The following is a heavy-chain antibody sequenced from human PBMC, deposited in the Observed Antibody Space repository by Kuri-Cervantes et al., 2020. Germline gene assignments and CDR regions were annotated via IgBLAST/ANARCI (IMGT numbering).Heavy chain of an antibody. CDR2: IPYDGSIK. J-gene: IGHJ4*02. D-gene: IGHD5-18*01. Sequence: GGSLRLSCSASGFTFSSYGMHWVRQAQGKGLEWVALIPYDGSIKYYADSVKGRFTISRDNAKDSLYLQMNSLRVEDTAVYYCARDRVGGYSYGPAPYWGQGTVVTRLL. CDR1: GFTFSSYG. V-gene: IGHV3-30*02. CDR3: ARDRVGGYSYGPAPY.